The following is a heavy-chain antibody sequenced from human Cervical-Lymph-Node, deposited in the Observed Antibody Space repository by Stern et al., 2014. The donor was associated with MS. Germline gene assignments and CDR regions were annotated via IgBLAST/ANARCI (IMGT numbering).Heavy chain of an antibody. CDR1: GFTFSTSS. V-gene: IGHV3-21*01. CDR2: ISATSRYI. Sequence: VQLVQSGGGLVKPGGSLRLSCAASGFTFSTSSMNWVRQAPGKGLEWVSSISATSRYIYYADPVKGRFTISRDNAKNSLDLEMSSLRDDDTAVYFCAKDDSQRLDTFDMWGQGTMVTVSS. J-gene: IGHJ3*02. CDR3: AKDDSQRLDTFDM. D-gene: IGHD6-25*01.